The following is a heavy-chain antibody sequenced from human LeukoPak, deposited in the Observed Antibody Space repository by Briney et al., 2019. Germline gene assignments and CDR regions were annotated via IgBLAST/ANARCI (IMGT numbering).Heavy chain of an antibody. D-gene: IGHD1-26*01. CDR1: GYTFTSYD. CDR3: AREELEPWSPWAPTRGIDV. J-gene: IGHJ6*02. CDR2: MNPNSGNT. V-gene: IGHV1-8*01. Sequence: AASVKVSFKASGYTFTSYDINWVRQATGQGLEWMGWMNPNSGNTGYAQNFQGRVTMTRDTSTSTAYMELRSLRPEDTAVYYCAREELEPWSPWAPTRGIDVWGQGTTVSVSS.